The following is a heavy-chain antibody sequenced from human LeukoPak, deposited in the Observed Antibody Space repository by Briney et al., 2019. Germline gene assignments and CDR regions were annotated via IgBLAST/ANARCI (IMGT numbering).Heavy chain of an antibody. Sequence: KPSETLSLTCTVSGGSISSYYWSWIRQPPGKGLEWIGYIYYSGSTNYNPSLKSRVTISVDTSKDQFSLKLSSVTAADTAVYYCARLDYRGARWFDPWGQGTLVTVSS. CDR1: GGSISSYY. V-gene: IGHV4-59*01. CDR2: IYYSGST. CDR3: ARLDYRGARWFDP. D-gene: IGHD4-11*01. J-gene: IGHJ5*02.